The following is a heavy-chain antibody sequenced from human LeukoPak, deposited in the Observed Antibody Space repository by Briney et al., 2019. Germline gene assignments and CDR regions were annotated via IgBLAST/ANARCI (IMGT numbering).Heavy chain of an antibody. Sequence: ASVKVSCKASGGTFSSYAISWVRQAPGQGLEWMGRIIPILGIANYAQKFQGRVTITADKSTSTAYMELSSLRSEDTAVYYCARASITMVRGVRSYYYYGMDVWGQGTTVTVSS. CDR2: IIPILGIA. CDR1: GGTFSSYA. V-gene: IGHV1-69*04. CDR3: ARASITMVRGVRSYYYYGMDV. J-gene: IGHJ6*02. D-gene: IGHD3-10*01.